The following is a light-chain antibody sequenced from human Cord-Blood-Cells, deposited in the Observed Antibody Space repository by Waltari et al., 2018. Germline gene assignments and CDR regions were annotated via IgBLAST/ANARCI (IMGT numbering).Light chain of an antibody. V-gene: IGKV3-11*01. CDR2: DAS. Sequence: IGLTQSPAPLSLSPGERATRSCRASQSVSSYLAWYQQKPGQAPRLLIYDASSRATGIPARFSGSGSGTDFTLTISSLEPEDFAVYYCQQRSNWPPYTFGQGTKLEIK. CDR3: QQRSNWPPYT. CDR1: QSVSSY. J-gene: IGKJ2*01.